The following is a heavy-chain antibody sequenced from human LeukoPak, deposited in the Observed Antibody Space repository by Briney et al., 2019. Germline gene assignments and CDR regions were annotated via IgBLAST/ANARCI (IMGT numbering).Heavy chain of an antibody. J-gene: IGHJ4*02. D-gene: IGHD2-21*01. CDR2: INPSCGST. Sequence: ASVKVSCKASGYTFTSYYMHWVRQAPGQGLEWMGIINPSCGSTSYAQKFQGRVTMTRDTSTSTVYMELSSLRSEDTAVYYCARDRRSDGVIPPFDYWGQGTLVTVSS. CDR1: GYTFTSYY. CDR3: ARDRRSDGVIPPFDY. V-gene: IGHV1-46*01.